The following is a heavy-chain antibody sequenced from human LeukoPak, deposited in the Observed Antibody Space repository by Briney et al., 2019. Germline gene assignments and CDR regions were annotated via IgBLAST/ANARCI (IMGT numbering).Heavy chain of an antibody. V-gene: IGHV4-31*03. J-gene: IGHJ3*02. Sequence: SQTLSLTCTVSGGSISSGGYYWSWIRQHPGKVLEWIGYIYYSWSTYYNPSLKSRVTISVDTSKNQLSLKLSSVTAADTAVYYCARVIIVVVPAATDAFDIWGQGTMVTVSS. CDR3: ARVIIVVVPAATDAFDI. D-gene: IGHD2-2*01. CDR1: GGSISSGGYY. CDR2: IYYSWST.